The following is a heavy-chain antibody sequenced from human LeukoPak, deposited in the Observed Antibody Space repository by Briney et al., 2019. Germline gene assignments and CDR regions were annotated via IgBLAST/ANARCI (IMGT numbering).Heavy chain of an antibody. CDR3: ARVSNTGYSYGYYYYYYMDV. V-gene: IGHV7-4-1*02. D-gene: IGHD5-18*01. Sequence: GGSLRLSCAASGFTFSSYGMNWVRQAPGQGLEWMGWINTNTGNPTYAQGFTGRFVFSLDTSVSTAYLQISSLKAEDTAVYYCARVSNTGYSYGYYYYYYMDVWGKGTTVTVSS. CDR1: GFTFSSYG. J-gene: IGHJ6*03. CDR2: INTNTGNP.